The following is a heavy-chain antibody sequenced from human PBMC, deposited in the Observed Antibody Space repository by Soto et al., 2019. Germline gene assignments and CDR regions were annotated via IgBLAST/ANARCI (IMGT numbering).Heavy chain of an antibody. CDR2: IYYSGAT. V-gene: IGHV4-39*02. Sequence: SETLSLTCDVSGDSISTSSYYWGWIRQPPGKGLEWIASIYYSGATYYNPSLQSRVTISVDTSNNRFSLTLGSLTAADTAVYFCGRLAYRGYLQTWGQGSLVTVSS. D-gene: IGHD1-26*01. J-gene: IGHJ1*01. CDR1: GDSISTSSYY. CDR3: GRLAYRGYLQT.